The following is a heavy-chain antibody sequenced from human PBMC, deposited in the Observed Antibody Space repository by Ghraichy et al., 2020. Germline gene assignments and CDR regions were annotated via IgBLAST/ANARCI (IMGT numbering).Heavy chain of an antibody. CDR2: ISGIGDRT. V-gene: IGHV3-23*01. J-gene: IGHJ4*02. Sequence: GGYLRLSCAASAFTFDSYTMSWLRQAPGKGLEWVSSISGIGDRTYYPDSVKGRFTISRDNYKNTVHLQMNSLRSEDTAIYYCAKDRFGGATAGPFDFWGQGALVSVSS. D-gene: IGHD2-21*02. CDR3: AKDRFGGATAGPFDF. CDR1: AFTFDSYT.